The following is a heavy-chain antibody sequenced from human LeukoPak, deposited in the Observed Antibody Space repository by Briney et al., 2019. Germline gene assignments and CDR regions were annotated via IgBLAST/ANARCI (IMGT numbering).Heavy chain of an antibody. V-gene: IGHV4-39*07. Sequence: SETLSLTCSASGGSIRGGTYYWGWIRQPPGKGLEWIGTIYYTGSTYYNRALKSRVTISVDTSKNQFSLKLNSVTAADTAVYYCARDRKYDWYFDLWGRGTLVTVSS. J-gene: IGHJ2*01. CDR3: ARDRKYDWYFDL. CDR2: IYYTGST. CDR1: GGSIRGGTYY. D-gene: IGHD2-2*01.